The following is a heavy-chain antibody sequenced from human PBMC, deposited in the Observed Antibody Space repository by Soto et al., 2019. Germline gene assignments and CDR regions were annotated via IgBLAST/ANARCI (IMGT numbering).Heavy chain of an antibody. J-gene: IGHJ5*02. CDR2: INHSGST. D-gene: IGHD3-3*01. CDR3: ARGIRFLEWLPINLFDP. Sequence: SETLSLTCAVYGGSFSGYYWSWIRQPPGKGLEWIGEINHSGSTNYNPSLKSRVTISVDTSKNQFSLKLSSVTAADTAVYYCARGIRFLEWLPINLFDPWGQGTLVTVSS. CDR1: GGSFSGYY. V-gene: IGHV4-34*01.